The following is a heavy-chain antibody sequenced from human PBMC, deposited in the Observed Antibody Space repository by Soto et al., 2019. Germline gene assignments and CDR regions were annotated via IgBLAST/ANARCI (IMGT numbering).Heavy chain of an antibody. CDR1: GYSVSRNSAA. Sequence: SHTLSLTCAISGYSVSRNSAAWKLIRQSPSRGLEWLGRTYYRSKWYNDYAVSVKSRITINPDTSKNQFSLQLNSVPPEDTAVYYCARRMGVGYCSSTSCLWGMDVWGQGTTVTVSS. CDR3: ARRMGVGYCSSTSCLWGMDV. V-gene: IGHV6-1*01. CDR2: TYYRSKWYN. D-gene: IGHD2-2*01. J-gene: IGHJ6*02.